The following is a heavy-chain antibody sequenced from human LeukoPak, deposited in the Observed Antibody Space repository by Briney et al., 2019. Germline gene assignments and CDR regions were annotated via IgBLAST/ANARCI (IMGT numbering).Heavy chain of an antibody. CDR3: AKSRYCSGGSCPPPFQH. Sequence: GGSLRLSCAASGFTFSSYAMSWVRQAPGKGLEWVSAISGSGGSTYYADSVKGRFTISRDNSKNTLYLQMNSLRAEDTAVYYCAKSRYCSGGSCPPPFQHGGQGTLVTVSS. V-gene: IGHV3-23*01. CDR2: ISGSGGST. D-gene: IGHD2-15*01. J-gene: IGHJ1*01. CDR1: GFTFSSYA.